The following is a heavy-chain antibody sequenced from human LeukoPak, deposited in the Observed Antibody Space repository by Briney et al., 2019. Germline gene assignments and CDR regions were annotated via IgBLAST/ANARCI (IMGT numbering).Heavy chain of an antibody. D-gene: IGHD1-26*01. Sequence: GASVKVSCKASGYTFTSYGISWVRQAPGQGLEWMGWISAYNGNTNYAQKLQGRVTITADESTSTAYMELSSLRPEDTAVFYCARISLGAIWGYYYGMDVWGQGTTVTVSS. CDR3: ARISLGAIWGYYYGMDV. V-gene: IGHV1-18*01. J-gene: IGHJ6*02. CDR1: GYTFTSYG. CDR2: ISAYNGNT.